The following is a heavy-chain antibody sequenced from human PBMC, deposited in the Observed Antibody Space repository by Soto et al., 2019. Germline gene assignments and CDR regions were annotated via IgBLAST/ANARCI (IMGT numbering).Heavy chain of an antibody. V-gene: IGHV4-30-4*01. Sequence: QVQLQESGPGLVKPSQTLSLTCTVSGGSISSGDYYWSWIRQPPGKGLEWIVYYSVSTYYNPSLKSRLTISIDTSESPFSLKLSSVTAADTAGYYCARAAGWSHNFDYWGQGTLVTVSS. CDR2: YSVST. CDR3: ARAAGWSHNFDY. CDR1: GGSISSGDYY. D-gene: IGHD2-15*01. J-gene: IGHJ4*02.